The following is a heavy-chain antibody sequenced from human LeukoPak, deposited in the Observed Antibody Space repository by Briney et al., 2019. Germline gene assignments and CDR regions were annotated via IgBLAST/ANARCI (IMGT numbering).Heavy chain of an antibody. CDR1: GLTFSDYS. V-gene: IGHV3-23*01. CDR2: ISAGGGST. J-gene: IGHJ5*02. CDR3: AKDTPITIRAWFDP. Sequence: GGSLRLSCAASGLTFSDYSMTWVRQAPGKGLFWVSGISAGGGSTYYADSVKGRFTISRDNSRNTLYQQMNSLRAEDTAVYYCAKDTPITIRAWFDPWGQGTLVTVSS. D-gene: IGHD3-9*01.